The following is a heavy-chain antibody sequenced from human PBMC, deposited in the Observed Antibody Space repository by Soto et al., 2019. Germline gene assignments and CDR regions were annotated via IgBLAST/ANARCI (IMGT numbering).Heavy chain of an antibody. CDR1: GGSVNSGGYH. D-gene: IGHD1-1*01. J-gene: IGHJ6*02. CDR2: IYYSGST. V-gene: IGHV4-31*03. CDR3: ARAPIPNWNYYGMDV. Sequence: SETLSLTCTVSGGSVNSGGYHWSWIRQHPGKGLEWIGDIYYSGSTYCNPSLKSRVTISIDTSTNHFSLHLSALTAADTAVYYCARAPIPNWNYYGMDVWGQGTTVTVSS.